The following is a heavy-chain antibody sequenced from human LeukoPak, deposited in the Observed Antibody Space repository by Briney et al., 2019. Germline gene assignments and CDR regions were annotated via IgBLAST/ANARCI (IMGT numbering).Heavy chain of an antibody. CDR1: GFTFSSYA. D-gene: IGHD3-10*01. CDR2: ISYDGSNK. J-gene: IGHJ5*02. Sequence: GGSLRLSCAASGFTFSSYAMHWVRQAPGKGLEWVAVISYDGSNKYYADSVKGRFTISRDNSKNTLYLQMNSLRAEDTAVYYCASLFGSGPNWFDPWGQGTLVTVSS. V-gene: IGHV3-30*04. CDR3: ASLFGSGPNWFDP.